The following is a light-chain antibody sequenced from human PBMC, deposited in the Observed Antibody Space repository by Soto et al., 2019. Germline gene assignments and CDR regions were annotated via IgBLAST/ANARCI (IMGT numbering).Light chain of an antibody. CDR1: QNLQHNNGYNY. Sequence: VMTQSPLSLPVTPGEPASISCRSSQNLQHNNGYNYLDWYLQKPGQSPQLLISLASNRASGVPDRFSGSGSGTDFTLKISRVEAEDVGLYYCMQTLQTPTFGQGTKVDIK. J-gene: IGKJ1*01. CDR3: MQTLQTPT. CDR2: LAS. V-gene: IGKV2-28*01.